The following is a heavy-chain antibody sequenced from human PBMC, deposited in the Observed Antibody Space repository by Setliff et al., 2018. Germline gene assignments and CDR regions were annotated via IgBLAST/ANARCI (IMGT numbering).Heavy chain of an antibody. V-gene: IGHV3-48*04. J-gene: IGHJ5*02. CDR3: ARVGSKPQLGWFDP. CDR2: ISGSSHII. Sequence: QPGGSLRLSCAASGFTFSGYSMNWVRQAPGKGLEWVSYISGSSHIISYADSVKGRFTISRDNARNTLYLQMNSLTAEDTAVYYSARVGSKPQLGWFDPWGQGTLVTVSS. D-gene: IGHD1-26*01. CDR1: GFTFSGYS.